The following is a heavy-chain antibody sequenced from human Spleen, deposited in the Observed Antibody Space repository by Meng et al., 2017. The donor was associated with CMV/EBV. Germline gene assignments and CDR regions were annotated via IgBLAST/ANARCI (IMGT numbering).Heavy chain of an antibody. CDR1: GFTFSSYA. CDR3: ARDDYSLNYYYYGMDV. V-gene: IGHV3-30*04. D-gene: IGHD4-11*01. CDR2: ISYDGSNK. Sequence: LSLTCAASGFTFSSYAMHWVRQAPGKGLEWVAVISYDGSNKYYADSVKGRFTISRDNSKNTLYLQMNSLRAEDTAVYYCARDDYSLNYYYYGMDVWGQGTTVTVSS. J-gene: IGHJ6*02.